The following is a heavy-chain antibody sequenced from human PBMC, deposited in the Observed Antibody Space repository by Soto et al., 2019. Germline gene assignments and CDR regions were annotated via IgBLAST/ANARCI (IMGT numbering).Heavy chain of an antibody. CDR2: ISSSSSSYI. J-gene: IGHJ4*02. Sequence: EVQLVESGGGLVQPGGSLRLSCVVSGFTFSIYSMNWVRQAPGKGLEWVSSISSSSSSYIYYADSVKGRFTISRDNAKNSLYLQMNSLRAEDTAVYYCARALPLKYYYGSGSPSDWGQGTLVTVSS. CDR3: ARALPLKYYYGSGSPSD. D-gene: IGHD3-10*01. CDR1: GFTFSIYS. V-gene: IGHV3-21*01.